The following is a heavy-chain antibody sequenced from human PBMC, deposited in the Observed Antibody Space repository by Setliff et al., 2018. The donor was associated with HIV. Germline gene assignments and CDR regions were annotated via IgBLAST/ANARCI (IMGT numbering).Heavy chain of an antibody. CDR3: VRTQYDRVEEYFQY. J-gene: IGHJ1*01. D-gene: IGHD3-22*01. CDR1: GYPFTSYY. V-gene: IGHV1-46*01. Sequence: GASVKVSCKASGYPFTSYYMHWVRQAPGQGLEWMGIINPTGGSTSYAQKFQGRVTMTTDTSTSTVYMELSSLRSDDTAVYYCVRTQYDRVEEYFQYWGQGTLVTVSS. CDR2: INPTGGST.